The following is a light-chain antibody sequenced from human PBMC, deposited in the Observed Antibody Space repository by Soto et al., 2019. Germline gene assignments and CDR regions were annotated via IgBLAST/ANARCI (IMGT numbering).Light chain of an antibody. V-gene: IGLV2-14*01. Sequence: QSVLTQPASVSGSPGQSITISCTGTSSDIGGHNFVFWFQQHPGTAPKLIIYDVSNRPSGVSNRFSGSKSGNTASLIISGLQAEDEADYYCSSYTSAIPRIFGGGTKLTVL. CDR3: SSYTSAIPRI. CDR1: SSDIGGHNF. J-gene: IGLJ2*01. CDR2: DVS.